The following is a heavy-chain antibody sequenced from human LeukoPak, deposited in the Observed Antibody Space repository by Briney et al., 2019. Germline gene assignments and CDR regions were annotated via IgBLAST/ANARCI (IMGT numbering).Heavy chain of an antibody. CDR1: GGSISSPNHD. J-gene: IGHJ1*01. D-gene: IGHD3-16*01. V-gene: IGHV4-39*01. Sequence: KPSETLSLTCSVSGGSISSPNHDWAWIRQPPGQGLEWIGSIYYSGTTYYNLSLKSRVTLSVDTSQNQFSLKLSSVTAADTAVYYCARQSDDLGYFQHWGQGTLVTVSS. CDR3: ARQSDDLGYFQH. CDR2: IYYSGTT.